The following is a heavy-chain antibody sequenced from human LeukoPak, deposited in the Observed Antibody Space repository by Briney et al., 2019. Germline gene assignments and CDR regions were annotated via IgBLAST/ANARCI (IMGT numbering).Heavy chain of an antibody. CDR1: GYSISSGCY. V-gene: IGHV4-38-2*01. Sequence: SETLSLTCAVSGYSISSGCYWGWIRQPPGKGLEWIGSIYYTGSTYYNSSLKSRVTISVDTSKNQFSLNLSSVTAADTAVYYCASRRAYHVYGYWGQGTLVTVSS. CDR2: IYYTGST. CDR3: ASRRAYHVYGY. J-gene: IGHJ4*02. D-gene: IGHD5/OR15-5a*01.